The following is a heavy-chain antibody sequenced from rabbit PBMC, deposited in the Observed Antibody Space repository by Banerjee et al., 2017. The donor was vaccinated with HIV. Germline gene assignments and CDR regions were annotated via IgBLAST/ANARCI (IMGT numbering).Heavy chain of an antibody. CDR1: GFDLSSGYY. CDR3: ASSDSDYGYANNF. J-gene: IGHJ4*01. D-gene: IGHD6-1*01. V-gene: IGHV1S45*01. CDR2: IYTGSSGST. Sequence: QQQLEESGGGLVKPGGTLTLTCKASGFDLSSGYYMCWVRQAPGKGLEWIGCIYTGSSGSTYYASWAKGRFTISKTSSTTVTLQMTSLTVADTAAYFCASSDSDYGYANNFWGQGTLVTVS.